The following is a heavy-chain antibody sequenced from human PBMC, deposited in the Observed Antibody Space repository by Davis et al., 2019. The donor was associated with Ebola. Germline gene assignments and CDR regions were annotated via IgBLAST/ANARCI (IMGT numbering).Heavy chain of an antibody. CDR2: IYYSGST. J-gene: IGHJ6*02. CDR1: GGSISSYY. Sequence: GSLRLSCTVSGGSISSYYWSWIRQPPGKGLEWIGYIYYSGSTNYNPSLKSRVTISVDTSKNQFSLKLSSVTAADTAVYYCAREGSSWYSEYGMDVWGQETTVTVSS. V-gene: IGHV4-59*01. CDR3: AREGSSWYSEYGMDV. D-gene: IGHD6-13*01.